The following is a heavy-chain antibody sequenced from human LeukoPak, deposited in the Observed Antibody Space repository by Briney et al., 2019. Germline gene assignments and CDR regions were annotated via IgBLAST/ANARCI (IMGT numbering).Heavy chain of an antibody. CDR1: GFNFGTYA. CDR3: AKGHSAHGTGFDY. D-gene: IGHD1-1*01. Sequence: GGSLRLSCAASGFNFGTYAMNWVRQAPGKGLEWVSSISGSAGSTYYADSVRGRFTLSRDNFKNMVYLQMNSLRVEDTAVYYCAKGHSAHGTGFDYWGQGTLVIVSS. CDR2: ISGSAGST. J-gene: IGHJ4*02. V-gene: IGHV3-23*01.